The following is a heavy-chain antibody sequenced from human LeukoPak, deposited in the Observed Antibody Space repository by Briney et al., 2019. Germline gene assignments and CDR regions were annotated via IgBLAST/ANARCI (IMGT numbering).Heavy chain of an antibody. J-gene: IGHJ4*02. CDR1: GYTFTNYD. Sequence: GASVTVSYKASGYTFTNYDINWVRQATGQGLEWMGWMNPNSGNTGYAQKFQGRVTITRNTSISTAYMELSSLRSEDTAVYYCARGRGKLELYYFDYWGQGTLVTVSS. V-gene: IGHV1-8*03. D-gene: IGHD1-7*01. CDR2: MNPNSGNT. CDR3: ARGRGKLELYYFDY.